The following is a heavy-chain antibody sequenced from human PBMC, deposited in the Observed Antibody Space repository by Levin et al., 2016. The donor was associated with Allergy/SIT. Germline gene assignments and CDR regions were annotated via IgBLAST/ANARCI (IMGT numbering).Heavy chain of an antibody. CDR1: GYTFTGYY. CDR3: ARDRIRSPRITGTTMNY. D-gene: IGHD1-7*01. Sequence: ASVKVSCKASGYTFTGYYMHWVRQAPGQGLEWMGWINPNSGGTNYAQKFQGRVTMTRDTSISTAYMELSRLRSDDTAVYYCARDRIRSPRITGTTMNYWGQGTLVTVSS. CDR2: INPNSGGT. V-gene: IGHV1-2*02. J-gene: IGHJ4*02.